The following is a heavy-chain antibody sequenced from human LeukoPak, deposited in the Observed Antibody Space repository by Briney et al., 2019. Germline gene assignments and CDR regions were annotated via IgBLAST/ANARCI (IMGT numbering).Heavy chain of an antibody. CDR3: ARVSYGDYGLSWFDP. V-gene: IGHV1-46*01. CDR1: GYTFTSYY. D-gene: IGHD4-17*01. J-gene: IGHJ5*02. CDR2: INPSGGST. Sequence: ASVKVSCKASGYTFTSYYMHWVRQAPGQGLEWMGIINPSGGSTSYAQKFQGRVTMTRDTSTSTVYMELSSLRSEDTAVYYRARVSYGDYGLSWFDPWGQGTLVTVSS.